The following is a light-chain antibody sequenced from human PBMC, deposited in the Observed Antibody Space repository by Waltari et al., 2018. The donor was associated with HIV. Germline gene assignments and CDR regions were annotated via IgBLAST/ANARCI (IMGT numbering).Light chain of an antibody. CDR1: SSDVGSYNL. Sequence: QSALTQSASVSGSPGQSITISCTGTSSDVGSYNLVSWYQHHPGKAPKLMIYEVNKRPSGVSNRFSGSKSGNTASLTISGLQAEDEADYYCCSYAGSNTSVVFGGGTKLTVL. J-gene: IGLJ2*01. V-gene: IGLV2-23*02. CDR2: EVN. CDR3: CSYAGSNTSVV.